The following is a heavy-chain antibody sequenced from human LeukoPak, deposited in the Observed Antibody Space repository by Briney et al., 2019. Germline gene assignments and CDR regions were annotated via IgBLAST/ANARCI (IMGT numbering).Heavy chain of an antibody. J-gene: IGHJ4*02. V-gene: IGHV3-48*04. CDR3: AEFGMTYYYDSSGHY. CDR2: ISSSSSTI. CDR1: GFTFSSYS. D-gene: IGHD3-22*01. Sequence: PGGSLRLSCAASGFTFSSYSMNWVRQAPGKGLEWVSYISSSSSTIYYADSVKGRFTISRDNAKNSLYLQVNSLRAKDTAVYYCAEFGMTYYYDSSGHYWGQGTLVTVSS.